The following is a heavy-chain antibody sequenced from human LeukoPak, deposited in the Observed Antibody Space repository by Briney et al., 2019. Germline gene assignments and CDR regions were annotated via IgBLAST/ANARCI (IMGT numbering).Heavy chain of an antibody. CDR3: AKVMTSSSWYYEFDY. V-gene: IGHV3-23*01. CDR2: ISGSGGST. J-gene: IGHJ4*02. D-gene: IGHD6-13*01. CDR1: GFTFSSYA. Sequence: PGGSLRLSCAASGFTFSSYAMSWVRQAPGKGLEWVSAISGSGGSTYYADSVKGRFTISRDNSKNALYLQMNSLRAEDTAVYYCAKVMTSSSWYYEFDYWGQGTLVTVSS.